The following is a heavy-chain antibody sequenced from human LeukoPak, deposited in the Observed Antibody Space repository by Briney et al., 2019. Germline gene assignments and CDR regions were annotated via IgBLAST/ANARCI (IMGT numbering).Heavy chain of an antibody. CDR1: GYTFTGYY. CDR3: ARGGPRSYDSSGYANPPFDY. CDR2: INPNSGGT. Sequence: ASVKVSCKASGYTFTGYYMHWVRQAPGQGLEWMGRINPNSGGTNYAQKFQGRVTMTRDTSISTAYMELRRLRSDDTAVYYCARGGPRSYDSSGYANPPFDYWGQGTLVTVSS. J-gene: IGHJ4*02. V-gene: IGHV1-2*06. D-gene: IGHD3-22*01.